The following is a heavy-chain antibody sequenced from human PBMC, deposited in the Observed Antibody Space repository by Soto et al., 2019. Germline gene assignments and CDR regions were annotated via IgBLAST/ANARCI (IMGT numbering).Heavy chain of an antibody. Sequence: EVQLVESGGGLVQFGGSLRLSCAASGFILSSYGMNWVRQAPGKGLEWVSYISSSGRIIYYADSVKGRFTISRDSASNSLFLQMNSLRAEDTAVYYCARDRPGRGYPLFGYWGQGTLVTVSS. V-gene: IGHV3-48*03. J-gene: IGHJ4*02. D-gene: IGHD3-22*01. CDR1: GFILSSYG. CDR3: ARDRPGRGYPLFGY. CDR2: ISSSGRII.